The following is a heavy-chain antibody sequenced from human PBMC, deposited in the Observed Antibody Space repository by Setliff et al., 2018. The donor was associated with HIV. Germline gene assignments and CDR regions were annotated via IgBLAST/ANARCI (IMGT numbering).Heavy chain of an antibody. J-gene: IGHJ3*02. CDR1: GGTFKNYA. D-gene: IGHD6-25*01. CDR2: ITPIFGTT. V-gene: IGHV1-69*13. Sequence: SVKVSCKASGGTFKNYAISWVRQAPGQGLEWMGGITPIFGTTKYALDFQGRLTINADESTMTTYMELSSLTSEDTAVYYCASPRIAAGYGAFHIWGQGTLVTVSS. CDR3: ASPRIAAGYGAFHI.